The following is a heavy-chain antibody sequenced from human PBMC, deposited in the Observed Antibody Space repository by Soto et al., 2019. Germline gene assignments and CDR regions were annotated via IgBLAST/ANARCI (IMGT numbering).Heavy chain of an antibody. J-gene: IGHJ4*02. CDR3: ARGRYGDY. Sequence: QVHLVQSGAEVKKAGASVKVSCKGSGYTFTSYGITWVRQAPGQGLEWMGWISAHNGNTNYAQKLQGRVTVTRDTSTSTAYMELRSLRSDDTAVFYCARGRYGDYWGQGALVTVSS. CDR1: GYTFTSYG. V-gene: IGHV1-18*01. CDR2: ISAHNGNT. D-gene: IGHD1-1*01.